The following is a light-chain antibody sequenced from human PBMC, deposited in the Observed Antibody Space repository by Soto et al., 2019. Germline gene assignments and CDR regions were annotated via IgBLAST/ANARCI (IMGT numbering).Light chain of an antibody. V-gene: IGLV2-14*01. Sequence: QSVLTQPASVSGSPGQSITISCTGTSSDVGGYNYVSWYQHQPGKAPKLMIYEVGNRPSGVSSRFSGSKSGNTASLTISGLQAEDEADYYCTSLARSSTLVFGGGTQLTVL. CDR1: SSDVGGYNY. J-gene: IGLJ2*01. CDR2: EVG. CDR3: TSLARSSTLV.